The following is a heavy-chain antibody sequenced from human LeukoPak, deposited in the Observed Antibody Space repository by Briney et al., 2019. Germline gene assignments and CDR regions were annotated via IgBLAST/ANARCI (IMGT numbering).Heavy chain of an antibody. CDR1: GGTFSSYA. V-gene: IGHV1-69*05. CDR2: IIPIFGTA. CDR3: ARDAGVPVTTGWYFDL. D-gene: IGHD4-17*01. Sequence: SVKVSCKASGGTFSSYAISWVRQAPGQGLEWMGGIIPIFGTANYAQKFQGRVTITTDESTSTAYMELSSLRSEDTAVYYCARDAGVPVTTGWYFDLWGRGTLVTVSS. J-gene: IGHJ2*01.